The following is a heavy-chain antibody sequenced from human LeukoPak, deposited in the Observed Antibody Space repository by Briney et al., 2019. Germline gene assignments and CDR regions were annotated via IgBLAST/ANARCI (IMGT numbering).Heavy chain of an antibody. J-gene: IGHJ6*03. V-gene: IGHV4-59*01. D-gene: IGHD3-22*01. CDR2: IHYSGSS. CDR1: GGSISTYY. CDR3: ARGYYYDSSGDYYYYMDV. Sequence: SETLSLTCAVSGGSISTYYWSWIRQPPGKGLEWIGYIHYSGSSNYNPSLKSRVTISVDTSKNHFSLKLSSVTAADTAVYYCARGYYYDSSGDYYYYMDVWGKGTTVTISS.